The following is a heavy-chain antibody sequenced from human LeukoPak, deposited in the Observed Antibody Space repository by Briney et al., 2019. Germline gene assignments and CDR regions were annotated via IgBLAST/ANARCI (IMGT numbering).Heavy chain of an antibody. J-gene: IGHJ6*03. CDR3: ARSATFYYYMDV. D-gene: IGHD2/OR15-2a*01. CDR2: INAGNGNT. V-gene: IGHV1-3*03. Sequence: ASVKVSCKASGYTFTSYAMHWVRQAPGQRLEWMGWINAGNGNTKYSQEFQGRVTITRDTSASTAYMELSSLRSEDMAVCYCARSATFYYYMDVWGKGTTVTVSS. CDR1: GYTFTSYA.